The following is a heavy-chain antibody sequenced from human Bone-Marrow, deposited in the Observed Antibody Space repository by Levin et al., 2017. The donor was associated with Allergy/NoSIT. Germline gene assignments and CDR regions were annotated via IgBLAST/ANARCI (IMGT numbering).Heavy chain of an antibody. Sequence: SGPTLVKPTQTLTLTCSLSGFSLTTIGMGVGWIRQSPGKALECLAHIYWNDDKRYNPSLRNRVTVTKDTSKNQVVLTMTNMDPVDTATYYCARLFYFDSSGYFLDHWVQG. J-gene: IGHJ1*01. D-gene: IGHD3-22*01. CDR2: IYWNDDK. CDR1: GFSLTTIGMG. V-gene: IGHV2-5*01. CDR3: ARLFYFDSSGYFLDH.